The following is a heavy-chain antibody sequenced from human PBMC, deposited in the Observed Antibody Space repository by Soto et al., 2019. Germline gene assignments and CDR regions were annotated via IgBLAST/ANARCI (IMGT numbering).Heavy chain of an antibody. D-gene: IGHD2-2*01. CDR1: GGSISSSSYY. Sequence: QLQLQESGPGLVKPSETLSLTCTVSGGSISSSSYYWGWIRQPPGNGLEWIGSIYYSGSTYYNPSLKSRVTISVDTSKNQFSLKLSSVTAADTAVYYCARRYCSSTSCFYAFDIWGQGTMVTVSS. CDR3: ARRYCSSTSCFYAFDI. V-gene: IGHV4-39*01. J-gene: IGHJ3*02. CDR2: IYYSGST.